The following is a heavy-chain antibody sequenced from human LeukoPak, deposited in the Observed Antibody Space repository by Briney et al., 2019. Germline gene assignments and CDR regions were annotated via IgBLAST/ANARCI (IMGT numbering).Heavy chain of an antibody. V-gene: IGHV1-24*01. J-gene: IGHJ4*02. CDR3: ATDLASIAAAGNSDY. CDR2: FDPEDGET. Sequence: ASVKVSCKVSGSSLTELSMHWVRQAPGKGLERMGGFDPEDGETIYAQKFQGRVTMTEDTSTDTAYMELSSLRSEDTAVYYCATDLASIAAAGNSDYWGQGTLVTVSS. D-gene: IGHD6-13*01. CDR1: GSSLTELS.